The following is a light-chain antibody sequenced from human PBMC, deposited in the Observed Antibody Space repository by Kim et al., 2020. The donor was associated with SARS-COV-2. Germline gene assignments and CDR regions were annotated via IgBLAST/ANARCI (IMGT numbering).Light chain of an antibody. Sequence: ASTGDRVTITWRARQGISSYLAWYQQRPGEAPKHLIYAASTLQSGVPSRFSSSESGTDFTLTISCLQSKDFATYYCQQYYSYPPTFGGGTKVDIK. V-gene: IGKV1-8*01. CDR2: AAS. CDR3: QQYYSYPPT. CDR1: QGISSY. J-gene: IGKJ4*01.